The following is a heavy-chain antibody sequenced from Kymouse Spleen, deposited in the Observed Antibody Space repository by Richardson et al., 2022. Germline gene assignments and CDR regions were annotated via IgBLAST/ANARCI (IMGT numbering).Heavy chain of an antibody. CDR2: IYYSGST. V-gene: IGHV4-39*01. J-gene: IGHJ5*02. Sequence: QLQLQESGPGLVKPSETLSLTCTVSGGSISSSSYYWGWIRQPPGKGLEWIGSIYYSGSTYYNPSLKSRVTISVDTSKNQFSLKLSSVTAADTAVYYCARHGGIAVAGTWNWFDPWGQGTLVTVSS. CDR1: GGSISSSSYY. CDR3: ARHGGIAVAGTWNWFDP. D-gene: IGHD6-19*01.